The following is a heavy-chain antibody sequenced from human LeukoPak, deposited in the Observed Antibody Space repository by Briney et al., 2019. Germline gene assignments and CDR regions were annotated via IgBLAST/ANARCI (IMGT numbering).Heavy chain of an antibody. CDR2: ISRDGGRT. Sequence: PGGSLRLSCAASGFTSGFTFDDYGMNWVRQVPGKGLEWVSGISRDGGRTGYADSVQGRFTISRDNAKNTLYLQMSSLRSEDTAVYYCEAVGATISAFDYWGQGTLVTVSS. J-gene: IGHJ4*02. V-gene: IGHV3-20*04. CDR3: EAVGATISAFDY. CDR1: GFTFDDYG. D-gene: IGHD1-26*01.